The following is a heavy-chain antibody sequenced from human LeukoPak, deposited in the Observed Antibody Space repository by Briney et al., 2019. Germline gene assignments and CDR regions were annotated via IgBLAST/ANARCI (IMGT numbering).Heavy chain of an antibody. CDR3: AKVGGVLWFGELSHFDY. J-gene: IGHJ4*02. CDR2: ISGSGGST. CDR1: GFTFSSYA. D-gene: IGHD3-10*01. Sequence: GGSLRLSCAASGFTFSSYAMSWVRQAPGKGLEWVSAISGSGGSTYYADSVKGRFTISRDNSKNTLYLQMNSLRAEDTAVYYCAKVGGVLWFGELSHFDYWGQGTLVTVSS. V-gene: IGHV3-23*01.